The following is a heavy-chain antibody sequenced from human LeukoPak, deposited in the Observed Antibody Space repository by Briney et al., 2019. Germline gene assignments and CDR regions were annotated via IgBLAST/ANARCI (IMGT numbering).Heavy chain of an antibody. Sequence: ASVKVSCKASGYTFTGYYMHWVRQAPGQGLEWMGWINPNSGGTNYAQKFQGRVTMTRDTSISTAYMELSRLRSDDTAVYYCARELYDYVWGSYRYRPYYFDYWGQGTLVTVSS. V-gene: IGHV1-2*02. CDR3: ARELYDYVWGSYRYRPYYFDY. D-gene: IGHD3-16*02. CDR2: INPNSGGT. CDR1: GYTFTGYY. J-gene: IGHJ4*02.